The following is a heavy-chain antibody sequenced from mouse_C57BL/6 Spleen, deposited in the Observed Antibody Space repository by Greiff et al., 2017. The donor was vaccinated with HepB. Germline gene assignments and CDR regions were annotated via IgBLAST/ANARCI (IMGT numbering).Heavy chain of an antibody. Sequence: QVQLKESGAELVRPGASVTLSCKASGYTFTDYEMHWVKQTPVHGLEWIGAIDPETGGTAYNQKFKGKAILTADKSSSTAYMELRSLTSEDSAVYYCTRGIFSENYWGQGTTLTVSS. J-gene: IGHJ2*01. V-gene: IGHV1-15*01. CDR1: GYTFTDYE. CDR2: IDPETGGT. CDR3: TRGIFSENY.